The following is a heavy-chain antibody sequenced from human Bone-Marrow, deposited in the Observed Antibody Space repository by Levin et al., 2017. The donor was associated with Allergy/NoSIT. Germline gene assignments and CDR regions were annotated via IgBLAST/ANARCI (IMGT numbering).Heavy chain of an antibody. D-gene: IGHD1-7*01. J-gene: IGHJ4*02. CDR2: IIPIFGTA. CDR3: ARNNWNYLWAGFDWFDFDY. Sequence: SVKVSCKASGGTFSSYAISWVRQAPGQGLEWMGGIIPIFGTANYAQKFQGRVTITADESTSTAYMELSSLRSEDTAVYYCARNNWNYLWAGFDWFDFDYWGQGTLVTVSS. CDR1: GGTFSSYA. V-gene: IGHV1-69*13.